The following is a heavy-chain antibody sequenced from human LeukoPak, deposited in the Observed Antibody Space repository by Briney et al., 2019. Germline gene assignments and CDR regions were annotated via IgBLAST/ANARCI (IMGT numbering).Heavy chain of an antibody. CDR3: ARDRYYYDSSGYLFDY. CDR2: IYTSGST. Sequence: SETLSLTCTVSGGSISSYYWSWIRQPAGKGLEWIGRIYTSGSTNYNPSLKSRVTMSVDTSKNQFSLKLSSVTAADTAVYYCARDRYYYDSSGYLFDYWGQGTLVTVSS. D-gene: IGHD3-22*01. CDR1: GGSISSYY. J-gene: IGHJ4*02. V-gene: IGHV4-4*07.